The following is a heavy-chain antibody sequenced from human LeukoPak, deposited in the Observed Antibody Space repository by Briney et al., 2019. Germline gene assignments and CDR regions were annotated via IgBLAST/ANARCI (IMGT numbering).Heavy chain of an antibody. CDR1: GGSFSGYY. CDR3: ARVTRASIFGVVHMDA. V-gene: IGHV4-34*01. CDR2: INHSGST. Sequence: SETLSLTCAVYGGSFSGYYWSWIRQPPGKGLEWIGEINHSGSTNYNPSLKSRVTISVDTSKNQFSLKLSSVTAADTAVYYCARVTRASIFGVVHMDAWGQGTTVTVPS. J-gene: IGHJ6*02. D-gene: IGHD3-3*02.